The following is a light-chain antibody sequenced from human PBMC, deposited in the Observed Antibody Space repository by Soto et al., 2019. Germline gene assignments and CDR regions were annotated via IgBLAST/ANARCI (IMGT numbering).Light chain of an antibody. CDR2: DVS. CDR3: SSYTSSSTLDV. V-gene: IGLV2-14*01. J-gene: IGLJ1*01. CDR1: SSDVGGYNY. Sequence: QSVLTQPASVSGSPGQSITISCTGTSSDVGGYNYVSWYQQHPGKAPKLMIYDVSNRPSGVSNRFSGSKSSNTASLTISGLQAEDEADYYCSSYTSSSTLDVFGTGTKVTVL.